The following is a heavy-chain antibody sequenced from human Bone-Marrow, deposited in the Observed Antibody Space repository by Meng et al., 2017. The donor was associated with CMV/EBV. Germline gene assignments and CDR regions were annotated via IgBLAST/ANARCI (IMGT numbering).Heavy chain of an antibody. CDR1: GYTFTSYG. Sequence: ASVKVSCKASGYTFTSYGISWVRQAPGQGLEWMGWISVYNGNTKYAQKFQGRVTTTTDTSTSTAYMELSSLRSEDTAVYYCARGPGGWLQLPPEYFQHWGHGTLVTVSS. V-gene: IGHV1-18*01. D-gene: IGHD5-24*01. J-gene: IGHJ1*01. CDR3: ARGPGGWLQLPPEYFQH. CDR2: ISVYNGNT.